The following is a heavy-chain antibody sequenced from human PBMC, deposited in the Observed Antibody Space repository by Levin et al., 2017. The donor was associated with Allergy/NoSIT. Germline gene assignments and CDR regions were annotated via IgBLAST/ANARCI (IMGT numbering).Heavy chain of an antibody. CDR1: GFTFNNYA. Sequence: GESLKISCAASGFTFNNYAMSWVRQAPGKGLEWVSAIINSGVGTYYADSVKGRFAISRDNSKNTMYLQMNSLRAEDTAVYFCAKDAIRGSDQPYYFDYWGQGTLVTASS. CDR2: IINSGVGT. D-gene: IGHD6-19*01. V-gene: IGHV3-23*01. J-gene: IGHJ4*02. CDR3: AKDAIRGSDQPYYFDY.